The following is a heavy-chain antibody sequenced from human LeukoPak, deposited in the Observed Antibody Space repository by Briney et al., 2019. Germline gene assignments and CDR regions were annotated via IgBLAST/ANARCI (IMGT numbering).Heavy chain of an antibody. CDR3: TKDPTGDYVGAFDP. J-gene: IGHJ5*02. D-gene: IGHD4-17*01. V-gene: IGHV3-23*01. CDR2: ITGGHYPT. CDR1: GFSFSSFA. Sequence: QTGGSLRLSCAASGFSFSSFAMTWVRQAPGKGLEGVSSITGGHYPTYNTDSVKGRFTISRDNSKNTLYLQMNSLSADDTAVYYCTKDPTGDYVGAFDPWGQGTLVTVSS.